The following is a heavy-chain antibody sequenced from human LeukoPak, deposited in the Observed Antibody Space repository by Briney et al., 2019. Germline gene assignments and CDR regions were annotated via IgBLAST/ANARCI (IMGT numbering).Heavy chain of an antibody. CDR3: AKDRTRAYGDPRYNFDY. Sequence: GRSLRLSCAASGFTFSSYGMHWVRQAPGKGLEWVAVIAYDGSNKYSADSAKGRFTISRDNSKNTLFLQMNSLRAEDTAVYYCAKDRTRAYGDPRYNFDYWGQGILVTVSS. CDR1: GFTFSSYG. V-gene: IGHV3-30*18. CDR2: IAYDGSNK. D-gene: IGHD4-17*01. J-gene: IGHJ4*02.